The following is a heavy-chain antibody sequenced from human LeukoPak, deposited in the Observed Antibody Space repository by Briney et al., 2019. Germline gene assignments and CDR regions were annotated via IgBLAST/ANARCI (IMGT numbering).Heavy chain of an antibody. J-gene: IGHJ4*02. V-gene: IGHV4-39*07. CDR1: GGSISSSSYY. Sequence: SETLSLTCTVSGGSISSSSYYWGWIRQPPGKGLEWIGSIYYSGSTYYNPSLKSRVTISVDTSKNQFSLKLSSVTAADTAVYYCARTRSGSYSASPSYWGQGTLVTVSS. D-gene: IGHD1-26*01. CDR3: ARTRSGSYSASPSY. CDR2: IYYSGST.